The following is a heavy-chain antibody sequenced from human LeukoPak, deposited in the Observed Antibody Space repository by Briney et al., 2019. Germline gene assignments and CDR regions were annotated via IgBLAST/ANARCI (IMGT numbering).Heavy chain of an antibody. CDR1: GVSFDDYY. V-gene: IGHV4-34*01. D-gene: IGHD4-17*01. CDR2: INHSGYT. CDR3: TRMTTGHDY. Sequence: SETLSLTCAVSGVSFDDYYWSWVRQTPGKGLEWIGEINHSGYTNDSPSLKSRVTLSIDTSRKQFSLNLRSVTVADAGIYYCTRMTTGHDYWGQGTLVTVPS. J-gene: IGHJ4*02.